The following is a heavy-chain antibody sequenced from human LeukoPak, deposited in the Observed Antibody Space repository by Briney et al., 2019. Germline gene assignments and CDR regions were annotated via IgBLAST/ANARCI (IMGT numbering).Heavy chain of an antibody. V-gene: IGHV3-21*01. J-gene: IGHJ6*02. CDR2: ISSSSSYI. D-gene: IGHD6-13*01. CDR1: GFTFSSYS. CDR3: ARDQYYGGSSWFYYYYGMDA. Sequence: PGGSLRLSCAASGFTFSSYSMNWVRQAPGKGLEWVSSISSSSSYIYYADSVKGRFTISRDNAKNSLYLQMNSLRAEDTAVYYCARDQYYGGSSWFYYYYGMDAWGQGTTVTVSS.